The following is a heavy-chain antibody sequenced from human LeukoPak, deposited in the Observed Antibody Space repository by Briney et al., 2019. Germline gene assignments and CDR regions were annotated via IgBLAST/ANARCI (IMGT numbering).Heavy chain of an antibody. CDR2: INPNSGGT. CDR3: ARVISGYVLSFDI. V-gene: IGHV1-2*02. J-gene: IGHJ3*02. D-gene: IGHD5-12*01. Sequence: GASVKVSCKASGYTFTGYYMHWVRQAPGQGLEWMGWINPNSGGTNYAQKFQGRVTMTRATSISTAYMGLSRLRSDDTAVYYCARVISGYVLSFDIWGQGTMVTVSS. CDR1: GYTFTGYY.